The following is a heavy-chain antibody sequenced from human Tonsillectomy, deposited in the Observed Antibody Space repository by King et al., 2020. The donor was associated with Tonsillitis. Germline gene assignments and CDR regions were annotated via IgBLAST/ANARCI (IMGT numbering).Heavy chain of an antibody. CDR1: GGTLYSYV. V-gene: IGHV1-69*11. J-gene: IGHJ3*02. CDR3: ARGREIPYADYSWDAFDI. Sequence: QLVQSGAEVKKPGSSVKVSCKASGGTLYSYVITWVRQAPGQGLEWMGGIIPILGTSNYAQRFQGRVTITADEPTNTAYMELSSLRSEDTAVYYCARGREIPYADYSWDAFDIWGQGTVVTVSS. CDR2: IIPILGTS. D-gene: IGHD4-17*01.